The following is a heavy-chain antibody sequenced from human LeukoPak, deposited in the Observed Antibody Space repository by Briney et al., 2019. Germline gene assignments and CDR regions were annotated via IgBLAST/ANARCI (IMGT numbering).Heavy chain of an antibody. Sequence: GGSLRLSCAASGFTFSSYAMHWVRQAPGKGLEWVAVISYDGSNKYYADSMKGRFTISRDNSKNTLYLQMNSLRAEDTAVYYCARGSYWFDPWGQGTLVTVSS. J-gene: IGHJ5*02. V-gene: IGHV3-30*04. CDR1: GFTFSSYA. CDR2: ISYDGSNK. D-gene: IGHD1-26*01. CDR3: ARGSYWFDP.